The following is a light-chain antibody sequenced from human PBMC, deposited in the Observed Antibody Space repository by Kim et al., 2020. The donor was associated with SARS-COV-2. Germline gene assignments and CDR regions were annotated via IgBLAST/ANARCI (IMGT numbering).Light chain of an antibody. CDR2: GAS. CDR1: QSISTY. J-gene: IGKJ1*01. CDR3: QQTYSAPWT. Sequence: DIQMTQSPSSLSASVGDRVTISCRASQSISTYVNWYQQRPGKAPRLLIYGASSLQTTVPTRFSGSGSGTDFTLTIGSLQPEDFATYYCQQTYSAPWTFGQGTKVDIK. V-gene: IGKV1-39*01.